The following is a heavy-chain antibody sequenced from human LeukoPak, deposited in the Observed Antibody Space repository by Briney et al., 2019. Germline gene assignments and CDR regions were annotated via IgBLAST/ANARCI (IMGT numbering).Heavy chain of an antibody. Sequence: SETLSLTCAVYGGSFSGYYWSWIRQPPGKGLEWIGEINHNGSTNYNPSLKSRVTISVDTSKNQFSLKLSSVTAADTAVYYCARAVSVGVPAAILDYWGQGTLVTVSS. V-gene: IGHV4-34*01. J-gene: IGHJ4*02. CDR2: INHNGST. D-gene: IGHD2-2*02. CDR3: ARAVSVGVPAAILDY. CDR1: GGSFSGYY.